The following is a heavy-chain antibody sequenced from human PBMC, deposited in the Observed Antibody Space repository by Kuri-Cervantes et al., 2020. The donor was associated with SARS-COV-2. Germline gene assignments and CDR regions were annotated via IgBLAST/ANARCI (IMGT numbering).Heavy chain of an antibody. CDR2: IYSSGST. CDR1: GFTVNSNY. Sequence: GGSLRLSCAASGFTVNSNYMSWVRQAPGKGLERVSVIYSSGSTNYADSVKGRFTISRDNFKNTLYLQMSSLRAEDTAVYYCARGRGPGDFWSGLNWFDPWGQGTLVTVSS. J-gene: IGHJ5*02. D-gene: IGHD3-3*01. V-gene: IGHV3-53*01. CDR3: ARGRGPGDFWSGLNWFDP.